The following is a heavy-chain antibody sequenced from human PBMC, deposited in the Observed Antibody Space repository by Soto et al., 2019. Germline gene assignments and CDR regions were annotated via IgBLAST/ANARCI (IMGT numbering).Heavy chain of an antibody. CDR2: ISSSGSTI. CDR3: ARKPGYSFWSG. CDR1: GFTFSSYE. V-gene: IGHV3-48*03. D-gene: IGHD2-21*01. J-gene: IGHJ4*02. Sequence: GGSLRLSCAASGFTFSSYEMNWVRQAPGKGLEWVSYISSSGSTIYYADSVKGRFTISRDNAKNSLYLQMNSLRAEDTAVYYCARKPGYSFWSGWGQGTLVTVSS.